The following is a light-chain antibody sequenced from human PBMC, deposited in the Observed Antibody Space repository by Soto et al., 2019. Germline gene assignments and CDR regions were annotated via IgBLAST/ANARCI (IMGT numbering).Light chain of an antibody. Sequence: QSVLTQPASVSGSPGQSITISCTGTSSDVGNYNLVSWYQQHPGKAPKLMIYEGSKRPSGVSNRFSGSKSDNTASLTISGLQAEDEADYYCCLYARGSTYVFGTGTKVTVL. V-gene: IGLV2-23*01. CDR1: SSDVGNYNL. CDR2: EGS. J-gene: IGLJ1*01. CDR3: CLYARGSTYV.